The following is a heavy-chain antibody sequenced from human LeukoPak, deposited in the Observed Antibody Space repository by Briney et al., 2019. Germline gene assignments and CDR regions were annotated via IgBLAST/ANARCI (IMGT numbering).Heavy chain of an antibody. Sequence: SETLSLTCTVSGGSISSYHWSWIRQPPGKGLQWIGFIYSSGSTNFNPSLKSRVTISVDTSKNQFSLRLSSVTSADTAVYYCARGNSDYDYAFDIWGRGTMVTVSP. CDR2: IYSSGST. J-gene: IGHJ3*02. D-gene: IGHD5-12*01. CDR1: GGSISSYH. CDR3: ARGNSDYDYAFDI. V-gene: IGHV4-59*01.